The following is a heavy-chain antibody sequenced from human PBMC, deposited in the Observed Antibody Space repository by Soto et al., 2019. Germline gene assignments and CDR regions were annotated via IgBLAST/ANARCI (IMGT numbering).Heavy chain of an antibody. Sequence: QLQLQESGPGLVKPSETLSLTCTVSGGSISSSYYWGWIRQPPGKGLEWIGSIYYSGSTYYNPSLKSRVTISVDTSKNPFSLKLSSVTAADTAVYYCATVWFGEAQHWGQGTLVTVSS. D-gene: IGHD3-10*01. J-gene: IGHJ1*01. CDR1: GGSISSSYY. CDR3: ATVWFGEAQH. V-gene: IGHV4-39*01. CDR2: IYYSGST.